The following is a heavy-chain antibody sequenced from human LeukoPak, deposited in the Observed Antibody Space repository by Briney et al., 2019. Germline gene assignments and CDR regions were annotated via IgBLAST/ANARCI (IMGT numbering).Heavy chain of an antibody. V-gene: IGHV1-46*01. CDR3: ARDGYNSPVNY. CDR1: GYTFTSYY. Sequence: ASVKVSCKASGYTFTSYYIHWVRPAPGQGLEWMGIINPSGGTTTCAQKFQGRVTMTRDTSTSTVYMELSSLRSEDTAVYYCARDGYNSPVNYWGQGTLVTVSS. J-gene: IGHJ4*02. CDR2: INPSGGTT. D-gene: IGHD5-24*01.